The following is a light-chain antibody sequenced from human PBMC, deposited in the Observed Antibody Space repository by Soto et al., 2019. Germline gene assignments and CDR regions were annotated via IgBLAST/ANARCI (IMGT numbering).Light chain of an antibody. CDR3: QQYGSSPPRT. V-gene: IGKV3-20*01. CDR1: QSVRSN. J-gene: IGKJ1*01. Sequence: IVMTQSPATLSVSPGERATLSCRASQSVRSNLDWYQQKPGQAPRLLIYGASTRATDVPDRFSGSGSGADFTLSISRLEPEDFAVYYCQQYGSSPPRTFGQGTKVDIK. CDR2: GAS.